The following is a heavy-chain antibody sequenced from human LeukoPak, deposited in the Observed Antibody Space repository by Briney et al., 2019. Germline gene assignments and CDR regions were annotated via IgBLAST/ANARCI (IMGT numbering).Heavy chain of an antibody. CDR1: GYTFTGYY. V-gene: IGHV1-2*02. CDR2: INPNSGGT. CDR3: ARASGGWYFDY. Sequence: ASVKVSCKASGYTFTGYYMHWVRQAPGQGLEWMGWINPNSGGTNYAQKFQGRVTMTRDTSISTAYMELRSLRSDDTAVYYCARASGGWYFDYWGQGTLVTVSS. J-gene: IGHJ4*02. D-gene: IGHD3-10*01.